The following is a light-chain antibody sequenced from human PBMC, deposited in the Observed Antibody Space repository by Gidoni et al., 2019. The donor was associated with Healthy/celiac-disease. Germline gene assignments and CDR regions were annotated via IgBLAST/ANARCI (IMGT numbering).Light chain of an antibody. CDR1: QGVSSY. J-gene: IGKJ4*01. V-gene: IGKV3D-11*01. CDR3: QQRS. Sequence: EIVLTQSPATRSLSPGGRATLACRASQGVSSYLAWYQQKPGQAPRLLIYDASNRATGIPARFSGSLPGTDCTLTISGLEPEDFAVYYCQQRSFGGGTKVEIK. CDR2: DAS.